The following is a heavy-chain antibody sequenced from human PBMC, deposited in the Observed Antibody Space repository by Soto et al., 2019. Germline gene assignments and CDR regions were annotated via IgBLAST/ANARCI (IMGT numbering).Heavy chain of an antibody. J-gene: IGHJ6*02. Sequence: SETLSLTCAVYGGFLSESYWSWSRQPPGTGLEWVGYIHHSGSTNYNPSLTSRVTISVDTSKNQFSLKLSSVTAADTAVYYCAREKGGDYYYYYYGMDVWGQGTTVTV. CDR1: GGFLSESY. D-gene: IGHD4-17*01. CDR3: AREKGGDYYYYYYGMDV. V-gene: IGHV4-34*01. CDR2: IHHSGST.